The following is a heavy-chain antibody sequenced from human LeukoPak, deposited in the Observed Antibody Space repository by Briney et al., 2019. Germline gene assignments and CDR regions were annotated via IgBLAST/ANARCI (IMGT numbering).Heavy chain of an antibody. D-gene: IGHD2-15*01. CDR3: ARDRTDIVVVVAAKGPSYYYGMGV. V-gene: IGHV3-21*01. CDR2: ISSSSSYI. Sequence: GGSLRLSCAASGFTFSSYSMNWVRQAPGKGLEWVSSISSSSSYIYYADSVKGRFTISRDNAKNSLYLQMNSLRAEDTAVYYCARDRTDIVVVVAAKGPSYYYGMGVWGQGTTVTVSS. CDR1: GFTFSSYS. J-gene: IGHJ6*02.